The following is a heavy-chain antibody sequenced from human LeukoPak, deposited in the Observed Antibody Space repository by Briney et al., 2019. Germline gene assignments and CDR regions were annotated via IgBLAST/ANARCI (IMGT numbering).Heavy chain of an antibody. CDR2: IDYSGGET. CDR3: VRDLDWGAYDY. D-gene: IGHD3-9*01. CDR1: GFTLSSYE. Sequence: PGGSLRLSCTASGFTLSSYEMSWIRQAPGKGLEWVSSIDYSGGETHYADSVKGRFTISRDDSKNTLHLQMNSLRTEDTAVYYCVRDLDWGAYDYWGQGTLVTVSS. J-gene: IGHJ4*02. V-gene: IGHV3-23*01.